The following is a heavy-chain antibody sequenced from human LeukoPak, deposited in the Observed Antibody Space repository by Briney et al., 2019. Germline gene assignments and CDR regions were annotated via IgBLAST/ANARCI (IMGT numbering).Heavy chain of an antibody. V-gene: IGHV4-59*08. CDR3: ARRQLGAYGNYFDY. CDR1: GGSISGYY. Sequence: SETLSLTCTVSGGSISGYYWSRIRQPPGKGLEWIGHIYDSGSTNYDPSLKSRVTISVDTSKNQFSLKLSSVTAADTAVYYCARRQLGAYGNYFDYWGQGTLVTVSS. D-gene: IGHD4-17*01. CDR2: IYDSGST. J-gene: IGHJ4*02.